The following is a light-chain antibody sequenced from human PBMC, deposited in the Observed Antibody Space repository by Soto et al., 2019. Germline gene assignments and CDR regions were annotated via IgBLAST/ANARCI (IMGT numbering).Light chain of an antibody. V-gene: IGKV3-15*01. CDR2: GAS. CDR1: QSVSSN. J-gene: IGKJ1*01. Sequence: EIVLTQSPATLSVSPGERATLSCRASQSVSSNLAWYQQKPGQAPRLLIYGASTRATGIPARFSGGGSGTEFTLTISSLQSEDFAVYYCQQYNLWWTFGRGTKVDIK. CDR3: QQYNLWWT.